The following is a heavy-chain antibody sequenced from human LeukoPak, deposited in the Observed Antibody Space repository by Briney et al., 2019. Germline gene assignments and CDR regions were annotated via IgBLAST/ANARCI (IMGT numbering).Heavy chain of an antibody. CDR2: INHSGST. J-gene: IGHJ4*02. V-gene: IGHV4-34*01. Sequence: SETLSLTCAVYGGSFSGYYWSWIRQPPGKGLEWIGEINHSGSTNSNPSLKRRVTISVDTSKNQFSLKLSSVTAADTAVYYCARGGYGGFDYWGQGTLVTVSS. D-gene: IGHD1-1*01. CDR3: ARGGYGGFDY. CDR1: GGSFSGYY.